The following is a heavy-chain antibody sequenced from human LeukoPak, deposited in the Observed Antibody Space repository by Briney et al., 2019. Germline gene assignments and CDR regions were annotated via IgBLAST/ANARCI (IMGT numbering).Heavy chain of an antibody. V-gene: IGHV3-23*01. CDR2: ISISGGTT. Sequence: PGGSLRLSCATFGFTFSSYGMTWVRQAPGKGLEWVSTISISGGTTYYADSVKGRSSISRDNSKSTVYLQLNSLRAEDTAVYYCAKDRVWDYYDSSGYYSAADYWGQGTLVTVSS. CDR3: AKDRVWDYYDSSGYYSAADY. J-gene: IGHJ4*02. D-gene: IGHD3-22*01. CDR1: GFTFSSYG.